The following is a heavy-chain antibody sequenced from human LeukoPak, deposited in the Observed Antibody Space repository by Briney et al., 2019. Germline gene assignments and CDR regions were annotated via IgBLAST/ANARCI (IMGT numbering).Heavy chain of an antibody. Sequence: ASVKVSCKASGYTFTGYYMHWVRQAPGQGLEWMGWINPNSGGTNYAQKFQGRVTMTRDTSISTAYMELSRLRSDDTAVYYCARDLVEGIAAAGGLDPWGQGTLVTVPS. CDR2: INPNSGGT. D-gene: IGHD6-13*01. CDR3: ARDLVEGIAAAGGLDP. CDR1: GYTFTGYY. J-gene: IGHJ5*02. V-gene: IGHV1-2*02.